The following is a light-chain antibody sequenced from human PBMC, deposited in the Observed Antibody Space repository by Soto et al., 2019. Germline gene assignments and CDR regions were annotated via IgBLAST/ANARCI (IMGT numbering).Light chain of an antibody. J-gene: IGLJ1*01. Sequence: QSALTQPASVSGSPGQSITISCTGTSSHVGANNYVSWYQQQSGKAPKLLVHEVSNRPAGVSDRVSGSKSGNTASLTISGLQAEDEADYYCSAFATSRAYVFGIGTKLTVL. CDR3: SAFATSRAYV. CDR1: SSHVGANNY. CDR2: EVS. V-gene: IGLV2-14*01.